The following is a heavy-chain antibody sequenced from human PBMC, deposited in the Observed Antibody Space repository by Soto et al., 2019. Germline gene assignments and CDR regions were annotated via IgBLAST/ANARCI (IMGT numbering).Heavy chain of an antibody. CDR3: AKMSSENYYDPVFS. J-gene: IGHJ4*02. CDR2: ISGSGTST. D-gene: IGHD3-22*01. Sequence: EVQLLDSGGRSVQPGGSLRLSCAASGFTFNNYAMTWVRQAPGKGLEWVSSISGSGTSTYYADSVRGRFIISRDNSKDTLYLQMNTLRAEDTAMYFCAKMSSENYYDPVFSWGQGTLVTVSS. V-gene: IGHV3-23*01. CDR1: GFTFNNYA.